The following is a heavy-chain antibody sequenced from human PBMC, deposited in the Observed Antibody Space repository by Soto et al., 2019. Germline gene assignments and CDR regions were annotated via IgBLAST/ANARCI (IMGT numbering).Heavy chain of an antibody. CDR3: AKVGSVLRFLEWLNYYYYMDV. Sequence: GGSLRLSCAASGFTFSSYGMHWVRQAPGKGLEWVAVISYDGSNKYYADSVKGRFTISRDNSKNTLYLQMNSLRAEDTAVYYCAKVGSVLRFLEWLNYYYYMDVWGKGTTVTVSS. D-gene: IGHD3-3*01. CDR2: ISYDGSNK. V-gene: IGHV3-30*18. CDR1: GFTFSSYG. J-gene: IGHJ6*03.